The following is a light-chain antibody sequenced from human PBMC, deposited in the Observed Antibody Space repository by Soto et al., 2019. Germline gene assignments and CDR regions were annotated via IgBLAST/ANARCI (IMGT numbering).Light chain of an antibody. V-gene: IGLV4-69*01. CDR1: SGHSNYA. CDR3: QTWGAGIRV. J-gene: IGLJ2*01. CDR2: LNSDGSH. Sequence: QLVLTQSPSASAXLGXSXKLTCTLSSGHSNYAIAWHQQQPEKGPRYLMKLNSDGSHTKGDGIPDPFSGSSSGAERYLTISSLQSEDEADYYCQTWGAGIRVFGGGTKVTVL.